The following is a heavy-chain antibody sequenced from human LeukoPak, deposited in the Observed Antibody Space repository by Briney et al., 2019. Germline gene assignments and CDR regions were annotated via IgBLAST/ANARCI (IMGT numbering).Heavy chain of an antibody. V-gene: IGHV3-23*01. D-gene: IGHD1-26*01. J-gene: IGHJ4*02. CDR1: GFTFSSYA. CDR3: AKLTSGSSTYFDY. Sequence: GGSLRLSCAASGFTFSSYAMSWVRQAPGKGLEWVSAISGSGGSTYYADSVKGRFTISRDNSKNTLYLQMNSLRAEDTAIYYCAKLTSGSSTYFDYWGQGTLVTVSS. CDR2: ISGSGGST.